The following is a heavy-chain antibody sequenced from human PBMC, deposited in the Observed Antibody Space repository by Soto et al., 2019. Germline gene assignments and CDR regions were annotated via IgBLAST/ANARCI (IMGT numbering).Heavy chain of an antibody. J-gene: IGHJ4*02. CDR3: VKGLYLGGYYYDS. Sequence: EVQLLESGGGLVQPGGSLTLSCAGSGFTFNSHAMSWVRQAPGKGLKWVSVISGDGGTTYYADSVKGRFTTSRDNSKNKVLLHINSQTAEDTAVYSCVKGLYLGGYYYDSWGQGTLVAGSS. CDR2: ISGDGGTT. CDR1: GFTFNSHA. V-gene: IGHV3-23*01. D-gene: IGHD3-22*01.